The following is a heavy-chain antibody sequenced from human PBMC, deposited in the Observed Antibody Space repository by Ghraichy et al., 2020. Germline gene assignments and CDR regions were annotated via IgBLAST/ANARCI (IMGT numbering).Heavy chain of an antibody. CDR3: ARTGYSYGYDY. Sequence: PETLSLTCAVYGGSFSGYYWSWIRQPPGKGLEWIGEINHSGSTNYNPSLKSRVTISVDTSKNQFSLKLSSVTAADTAVYYCARTGYSYGYDYWGQGTLVTVSS. J-gene: IGHJ4*02. CDR1: GGSFSGYY. D-gene: IGHD5-18*01. V-gene: IGHV4-34*01. CDR2: INHSGST.